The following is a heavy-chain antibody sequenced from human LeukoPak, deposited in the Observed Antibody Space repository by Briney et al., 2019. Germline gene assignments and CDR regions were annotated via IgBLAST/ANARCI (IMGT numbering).Heavy chain of an antibody. CDR3: ARSLKAYCGGDCYVEVGY. V-gene: IGHV3-48*03. CDR2: ISSSGSTI. Sequence: GGSLRLSCAASGFTFSSYEMNWVRQAPGKGLEWVSYISSSGSTIYYADSVKGRFTISRDNSKNTLYLQMNSLRAEDTAVYYCARSLKAYCGGDCYVEVGYWGQGTLVTVSS. CDR1: GFTFSSYE. D-gene: IGHD2-21*02. J-gene: IGHJ4*02.